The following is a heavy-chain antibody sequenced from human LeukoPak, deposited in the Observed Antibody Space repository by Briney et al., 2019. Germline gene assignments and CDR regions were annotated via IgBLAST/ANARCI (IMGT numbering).Heavy chain of an antibody. Sequence: SETLSLTCSVSGGSIRSGRYYWGWIRQPDGKGLELIGRIYTSGTTHYNPSLKSRVTITVDTSKNQFSVKLTSVTAADTAVYYCARWYSSSTGDRFDSWGQGTQVTVSS. CDR3: ARWYSSSTGDRFDS. J-gene: IGHJ4*02. CDR1: GGSIRSGRYY. CDR2: IYTSGTT. D-gene: IGHD6-19*01. V-gene: IGHV4-61*02.